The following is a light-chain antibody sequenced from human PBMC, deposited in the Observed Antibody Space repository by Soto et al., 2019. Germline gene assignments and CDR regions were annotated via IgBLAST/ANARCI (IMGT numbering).Light chain of an antibody. CDR2: GAS. V-gene: IGKV1-33*01. CDR1: QDINNY. CDR3: QQYDSLAQCT. Sequence: DLQMTQSPSSLSASVGDRVTITCQASQDINNYLNWYQQKPGKAPKLLIYGASNLETGVPSRFSGSGYGTHFTFTITSLQPEDFATYYCQQYDSLAQCTFGGGTKVEIE. J-gene: IGKJ4*01.